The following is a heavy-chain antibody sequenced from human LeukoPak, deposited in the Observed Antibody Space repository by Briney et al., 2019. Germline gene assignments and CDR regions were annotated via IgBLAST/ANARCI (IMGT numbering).Heavy chain of an antibody. CDR1: GFTFYAYA. CDR2: IGGSGDST. J-gene: IGHJ4*02. D-gene: IGHD3-10*01. CDR3: AKDISSDIVRGNFDY. Sequence: PGGSLRLSCAASGFTFYAYAMTWVRQAPGKGLEWVSGIGGSGDSTIYADSVRGRFTISRDNAKYTLFLQMNSLRAEDTAVYYCAKDISSDIVRGNFDYWGQGTLVTVSS. V-gene: IGHV3-23*01.